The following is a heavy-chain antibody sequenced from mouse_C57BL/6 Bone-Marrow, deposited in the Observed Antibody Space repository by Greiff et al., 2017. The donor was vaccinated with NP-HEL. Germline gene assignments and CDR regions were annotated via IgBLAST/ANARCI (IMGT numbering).Heavy chain of an antibody. Sequence: EVKLVESGAELVKPGASVKLSCTASGFNIKDYYMHWVKQRTEQGLEWIGRIDPEDGETKYAPKFQGKATITADTSSNTAYLQLSSLTSEDTAVYYCARKLGHISPFDYWGQGTTLTVSS. CDR3: ARKLGHISPFDY. V-gene: IGHV14-2*01. D-gene: IGHD4-1*01. CDR2: IDPEDGET. CDR1: GFNIKDYY. J-gene: IGHJ2*01.